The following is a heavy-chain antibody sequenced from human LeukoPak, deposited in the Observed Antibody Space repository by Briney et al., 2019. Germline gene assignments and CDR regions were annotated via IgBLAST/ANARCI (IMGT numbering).Heavy chain of an antibody. J-gene: IGHJ1*01. D-gene: IGHD4-17*01. CDR2: INPNSGGT. Sequence: ASVKVSCKASGYTFTGYYMHWVRQAPGQGLEWMGWINPNSGGTNYAQKFQGRVTMTRDTSISTAYMELSRLRSDDTAVYYCARDLLPPYGDAPQEYFQHWGQGTLVTVSS. CDR3: ARDLLPPYGDAPQEYFQH. V-gene: IGHV1-2*02. CDR1: GYTFTGYY.